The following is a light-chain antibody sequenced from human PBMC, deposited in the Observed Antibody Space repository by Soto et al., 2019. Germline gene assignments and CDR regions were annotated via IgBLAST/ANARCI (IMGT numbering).Light chain of an antibody. CDR3: TSWTTSTTMI. V-gene: IGLV2-14*03. CDR1: RSDIGAYNF. J-gene: IGLJ2*01. CDR2: DVN. Sequence: QSALTQPASVSGSSGQSITISCTGTRSDIGAYNFVSWYQQHPGEVPKLILYDVNVRPSGVSNRFSGSKSGNTASLTISGLQAEDEADYYCTSWTTSTTMIFGGGTKVTVL.